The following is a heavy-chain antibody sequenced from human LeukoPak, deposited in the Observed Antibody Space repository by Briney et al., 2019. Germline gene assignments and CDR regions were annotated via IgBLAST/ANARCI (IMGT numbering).Heavy chain of an antibody. CDR2: IYPSGTT. CDR3: ARRPESPITGFDF. CDR1: GYSMSSAYY. Sequence: SETLSLTCAVSGYSMSSAYYWAWIRQPPGAGLEWIGSIYPSGTTYYKSSLRSRLIISIDASKNQFSLRLSSVTAADTAMYYCARRPESPITGFDFWGQGALVAVSS. V-gene: IGHV4-38-2*01. D-gene: IGHD1-14*01. J-gene: IGHJ4*02.